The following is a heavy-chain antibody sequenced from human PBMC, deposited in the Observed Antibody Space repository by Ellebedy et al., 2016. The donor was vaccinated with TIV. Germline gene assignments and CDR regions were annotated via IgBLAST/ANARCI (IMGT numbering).Heavy chain of an antibody. J-gene: IGHJ4*02. CDR3: ARDSSAWQQLVGDFDY. V-gene: IGHV1-2*02. D-gene: IGHD6-13*01. CDR1: GYTFTGYY. Sequence: ASVKVSCKASGYTFTGYYMHWVRQAPGQGLEWMGWINPNSGGTNYAQKFQGRVTMTRDTSISTAYMELSRLRSDDTAVYYCARDSSAWQQLVGDFDYWGQGTLVTVSS. CDR2: INPNSGGT.